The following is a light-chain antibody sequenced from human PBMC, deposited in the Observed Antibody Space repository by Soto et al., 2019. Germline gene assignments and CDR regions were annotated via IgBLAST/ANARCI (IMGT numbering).Light chain of an antibody. CDR3: QQCSNWPIT. CDR1: QSVSTF. V-gene: IGKV3-11*01. CDR2: DAS. J-gene: IGKJ5*01. Sequence: EIVLTQSPATLSLSPGERATLSCRASQSVSTFLAWYQQKPGQAPRRLISDASSRATGIPVRFSGSGSGTGFTLTISSLEPDDFAVYYCQQCSNWPITFGQGTRLEIK.